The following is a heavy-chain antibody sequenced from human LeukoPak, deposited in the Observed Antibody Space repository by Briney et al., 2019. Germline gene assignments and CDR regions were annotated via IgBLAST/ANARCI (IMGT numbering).Heavy chain of an antibody. CDR3: ARGLMGYDSSGYYWGYYYYYYMDV. CDR2: INHSGST. D-gene: IGHD3-22*01. CDR1: GGSFSSYY. J-gene: IGHJ6*03. V-gene: IGHV4-34*01. Sequence: PSETLSLTCAVSGGSFSSYYWSWIRQPPGKGLEWIGEINHSGSTNYNPSLKSRVTISVDTSKNQFSLKLTSVPAADTAVYYCARGLMGYDSSGYYWGYYYYYYMDVWGKGTTVTVSS.